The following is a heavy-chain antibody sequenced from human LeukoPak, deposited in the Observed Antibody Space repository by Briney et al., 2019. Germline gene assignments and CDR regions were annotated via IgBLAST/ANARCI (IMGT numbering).Heavy chain of an antibody. CDR2: IKQDGSDK. CDR3: ASLNYGQVWGSPHYYFDY. J-gene: IGHJ4*02. D-gene: IGHD3-16*01. V-gene: IGHV3-7*01. Sequence: GGSLRLSCAASGFTFSSHWMAWVRQAPGKGLEWVANIKQDGSDKYYLDSMKGRLTISRENAKNSLYLQVNSLRVEDTAVYYCASLNYGQVWGSPHYYFDYWGQGILVTVSS. CDR1: GFTFSSHW.